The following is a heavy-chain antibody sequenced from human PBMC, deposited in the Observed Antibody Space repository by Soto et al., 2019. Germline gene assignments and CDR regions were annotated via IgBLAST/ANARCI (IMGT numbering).Heavy chain of an antibody. CDR1: GFSLSTSGVG. CDR3: AHSSSRWPLGY. J-gene: IGHJ4*02. D-gene: IGHD4-17*01. V-gene: IGHV2-5*02. Sequence: QITLKESGPTLVKPTQTLTLTCTFSGFSLSTSGVGVVWIRQPPRKALEWLALIYWDDDKRYSPSLKSRLTITKDTSKNQVVLTVSNMDPVDTATYYCAHSSSRWPLGYWGQGTLVTVSS. CDR2: IYWDDDK.